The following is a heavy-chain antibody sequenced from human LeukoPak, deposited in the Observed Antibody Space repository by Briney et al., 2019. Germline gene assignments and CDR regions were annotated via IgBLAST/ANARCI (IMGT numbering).Heavy chain of an antibody. CDR1: GFTFSSYG. D-gene: IGHD2-8*01. CDR2: ISYDGSKK. V-gene: IGHV3-30*03. CDR3: AREAIGVTFDI. J-gene: IGHJ3*02. Sequence: PGGSLRLSCAASGFTFSSYGMHWVRQAPGKGLEWVAVISYDGSKKYYADSVKGRFTISRDNSKNTLYLQMNSLRAEDTAVYYCAREAIGVTFDIWGQGTMVTVSS.